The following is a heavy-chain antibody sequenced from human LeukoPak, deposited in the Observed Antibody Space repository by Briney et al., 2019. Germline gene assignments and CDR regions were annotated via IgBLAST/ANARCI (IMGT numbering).Heavy chain of an antibody. CDR2: INPSGGST. D-gene: IGHD3-16*01. Sequence: ASVKVSRKTSGYTFTAYYVNWVRQAPGQGLEWMGIINPSGGSTIYAQKFQGRVTMTRDTSTSTVYMELSSLRSEDTAVYYCARVLGGLASRTCDYWGQGTLVTVSS. V-gene: IGHV1-46*01. J-gene: IGHJ4*02. CDR3: ARVLGGLASRTCDY. CDR1: GYTFTAYY.